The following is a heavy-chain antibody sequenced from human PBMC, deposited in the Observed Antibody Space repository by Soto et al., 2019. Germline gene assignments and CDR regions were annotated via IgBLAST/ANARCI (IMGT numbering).Heavy chain of an antibody. CDR2: ISGSGGST. Sequence: SGGSLRLSCAASGFTFSSYAMSWVRQAPGKGPEWVSAISGSGGSTYYADSVKGRFTISRDNSKNTLYLQMNSLRAEDTAVYYCAKDLAYRPPYSNFDYWGQGTLVTVSS. CDR3: AKDLAYRPPYSNFDY. D-gene: IGHD6-13*01. CDR1: GFTFSSYA. J-gene: IGHJ4*02. V-gene: IGHV3-23*01.